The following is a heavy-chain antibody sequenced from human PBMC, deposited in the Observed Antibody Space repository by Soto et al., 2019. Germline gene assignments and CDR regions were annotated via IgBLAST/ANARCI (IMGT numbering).Heavy chain of an antibody. D-gene: IGHD1-26*01. CDR3: AKMGISTTSSFDN. Sequence: GGSLRLSCVASRFTFGDYPMNWVRQAPGKGLEWVSVISSRGGSVYYADSVKGRFTVPRDNSLNVLFLHMNKLRVEDTAVYYCAKMGISTTSSFDNWGQGSLVTVSS. CDR2: ISSRGGSV. J-gene: IGHJ4*02. V-gene: IGHV3-23*01. CDR1: RFTFGDYP.